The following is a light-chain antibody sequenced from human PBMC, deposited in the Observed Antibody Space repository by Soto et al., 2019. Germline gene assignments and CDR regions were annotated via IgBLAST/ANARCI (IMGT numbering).Light chain of an antibody. J-gene: IGKJ5*01. CDR1: QSISDW. CDR2: KAS. CDR3: QQHNDYPIT. V-gene: IGKV1-5*03. Sequence: DIQMTLSPSTLSASVGDRVTITCRASQSISDWLAWYQQKPGKAPYLLIYKASNLESGVPSRFSGSGSGTEFTLTISSLQPDDFATYYCQQHNDYPITFGQGTRLE.